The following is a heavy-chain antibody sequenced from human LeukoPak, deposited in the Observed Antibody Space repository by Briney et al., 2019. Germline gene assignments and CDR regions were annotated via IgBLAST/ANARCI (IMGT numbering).Heavy chain of an antibody. CDR3: AKDRGWGYYYYGMDV. D-gene: IGHD2-15*01. V-gene: IGHV3-23*01. J-gene: IGHJ6*02. CDR2: ISGSGGST. CDR1: EFTFSDYY. Sequence: GGSLRLSCAASEFTFSDYYMSRVRQAPGKGLEWVSAISGSGGSTYYADSVKGRFTISRDNSKNTLYLQMNSLRAEDTAVYYCAKDRGWGYYYYGMDVWGQGTTVTVSS.